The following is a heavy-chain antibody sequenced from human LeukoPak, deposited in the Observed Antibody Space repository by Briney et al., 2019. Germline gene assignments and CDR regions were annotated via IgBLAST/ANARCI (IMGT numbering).Heavy chain of an antibody. CDR2: INSDGSST. CDR1: GFTFSSYW. J-gene: IGHJ4*02. V-gene: IGHV3-74*01. CDR3: AKVFDSSGSPYDY. D-gene: IGHD3-22*01. Sequence: PGGSLRLSCAASGFTFSSYWMHWVRQVPGKGLVWVSRINSDGSSTSYADSVKGRFTISRDNAKNTLYLQMNSLRAEDTAVYYCAKVFDSSGSPYDYWGQGTLVTVSS.